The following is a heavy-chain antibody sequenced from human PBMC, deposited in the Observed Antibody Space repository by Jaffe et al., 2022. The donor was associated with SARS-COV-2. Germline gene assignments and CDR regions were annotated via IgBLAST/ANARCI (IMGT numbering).Heavy chain of an antibody. CDR2: INWNGVST. CDR3: VRHDGPDWVWYFDL. CDR1: GFTFDRTA. D-gene: IGHD3-9*01. Sequence: EVQLVESGGGVVRPGGSLRLSCAASGFTFDRTAMSWVRQAPGKGLEWVSGINWNGVSTGYADSLKGRFIISRDNAKNSLYLQMNSLTVEDTASYHCVRHDGPDWVWYFDLWGRGTLVTVSS. J-gene: IGHJ2*01. V-gene: IGHV3-20*01.